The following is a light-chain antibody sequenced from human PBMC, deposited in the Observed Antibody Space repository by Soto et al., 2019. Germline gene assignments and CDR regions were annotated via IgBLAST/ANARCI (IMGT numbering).Light chain of an antibody. V-gene: IGKV1-5*03. J-gene: IGKJ1*01. CDR1: QGIASF. CDR2: KAS. Sequence: DIQLTQSPSFLAASVGDRVTITCRASQGIASFLAWYQQKPGKAPKLLIYKASSLEGGVPSRFSGSGSGTEFTLTISSLQPDDFATYYCQQYNSYWTFGQGTKVEIK. CDR3: QQYNSYWT.